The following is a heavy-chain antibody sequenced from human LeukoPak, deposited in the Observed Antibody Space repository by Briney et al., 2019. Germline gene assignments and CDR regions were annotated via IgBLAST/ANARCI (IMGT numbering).Heavy chain of an antibody. J-gene: IGHJ4*02. D-gene: IGHD2-15*01. CDR3: ARLLPASRHYFDY. CDR1: GFIVSSEY. Sequence: PGGSVRLSCGASGFIVSSEYLAWVRQAPGKGLEWISVVYGGGSTYYADSVKGRFTISRDNSKDVLYLDMHSLAVEDTAVYYCARLLPASRHYFDYWGQGTPVTVSS. V-gene: IGHV3-53*01. CDR2: VYGGGST.